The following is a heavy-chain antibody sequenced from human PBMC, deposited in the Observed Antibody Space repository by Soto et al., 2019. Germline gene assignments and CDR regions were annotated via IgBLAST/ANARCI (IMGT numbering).Heavy chain of an antibody. CDR3: ARVRNYYGSGSSLGY. Sequence: QVQLVQSGAEVKKPGASVKVSCKASGYTFTSYYMHWVRQAPGQGLEWMGIINPSGGSTSYAQKFQGRVTMXXDXSXXTVYMELSSLRSEDTAVYYCARVRNYYGSGSSLGYWGQGTLVTVSS. V-gene: IGHV1-46*03. J-gene: IGHJ4*02. D-gene: IGHD3-10*01. CDR1: GYTFTSYY. CDR2: INPSGGST.